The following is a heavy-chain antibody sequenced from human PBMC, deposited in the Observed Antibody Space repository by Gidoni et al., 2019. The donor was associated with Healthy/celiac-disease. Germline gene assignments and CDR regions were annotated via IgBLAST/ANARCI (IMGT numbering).Heavy chain of an antibody. CDR3: ARVPTRIAAAEIDY. V-gene: IGHV3-33*08. Sequence: QVQLVESGGGVVQPGRSLRLSCAASGFTFSSYGMHWVRQAPGKGLEWVAVIWYDGSNKYYADSVKGRFTISRDNSKNTLYLQMNSLRAEDTAVYYCARVPTRIAAAEIDYWGQGTLVTVSS. CDR2: IWYDGSNK. D-gene: IGHD6-13*01. J-gene: IGHJ4*02. CDR1: GFTFSSYG.